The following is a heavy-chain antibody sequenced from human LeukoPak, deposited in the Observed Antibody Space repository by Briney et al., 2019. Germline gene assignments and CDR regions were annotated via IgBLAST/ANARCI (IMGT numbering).Heavy chain of an antibody. CDR1: GYSISSGYC. Sequence: SETLSLTCTVSGYSISSGYCWGWIRQPPGKGLEWIGTIYHDGRTYFNPSLKSRVTISLDTSQNQFSLKLSSVTAADTAVYYCARRVPSSYGYFVDYWGQGNLVTVSS. D-gene: IGHD5-18*01. CDR3: ARRVPSSYGYFVDY. V-gene: IGHV4-38-2*02. CDR2: IYHDGRT. J-gene: IGHJ4*02.